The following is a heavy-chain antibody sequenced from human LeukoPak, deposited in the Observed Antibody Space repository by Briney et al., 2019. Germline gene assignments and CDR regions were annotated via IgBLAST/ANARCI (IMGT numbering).Heavy chain of an antibody. J-gene: IGHJ4*02. CDR2: IKRIIDGGTT. D-gene: IGHD4-17*01. CDR3: AAQGGSGDLRY. V-gene: IGHV3-15*01. Sequence: GGSLRLSCAASGFTFSNTWRNWVRKAQGKGLDWVGRIKRIIDGGTTDYAAPVKGRFTVSRDDSINTLYLQMSSLKTEDTAVYYCAAQGGSGDLRYWGQGTLVTVSS. CDR1: GFTFSNTW.